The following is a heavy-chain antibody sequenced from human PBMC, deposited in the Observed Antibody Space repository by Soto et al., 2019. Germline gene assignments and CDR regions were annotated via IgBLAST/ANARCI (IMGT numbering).Heavy chain of an antibody. CDR1: SGSIRTYY. CDR3: AGELDSQGLFDY. CDR2: IYYRGST. Sequence: ETLCGTCRVSSGSIRTYYWSWIRQPPGKEMEWIGYIYYRGSTNYNTSLKSRVTMSMDMSKSQFSLKLSSVTAADTAVHYCAGELDSQGLFDYWGQGTLVTVYS. V-gene: IGHV4-59*01. D-gene: IGHD1-1*01. J-gene: IGHJ4*02.